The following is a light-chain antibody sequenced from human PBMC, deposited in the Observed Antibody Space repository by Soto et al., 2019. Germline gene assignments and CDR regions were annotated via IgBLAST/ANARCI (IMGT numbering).Light chain of an antibody. Sequence: DIQMTQSPSSLSASVGDRVIITCRASQSISSHLNWYQQKPGKAPKLLIYAASSLQSGVPSRFSGGGSGTEFALTISSLQPEDFATYYCQQSYSAPLTFGGGTKVEIK. CDR3: QQSYSAPLT. J-gene: IGKJ4*01. V-gene: IGKV1-39*01. CDR1: QSISSH. CDR2: AAS.